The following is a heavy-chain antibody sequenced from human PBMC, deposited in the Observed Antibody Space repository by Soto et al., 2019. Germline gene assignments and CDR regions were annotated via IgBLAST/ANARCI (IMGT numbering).Heavy chain of an antibody. J-gene: IGHJ6*02. CDR1: GFTFSSYW. CDR2: IKQGGSEK. Sequence: GGSLRLSCAASGFTFSSYWMGWVRQAPGKGLEWVANIKQGGSEKYYGESVKGRFTISGDNANNSLYMQMNSLRAEDTAVYYCARDEFGRRHYGMDVWGQGTTVPVSS. CDR3: ARDEFGRRHYGMDV. D-gene: IGHD3-10*01. V-gene: IGHV3-7*01.